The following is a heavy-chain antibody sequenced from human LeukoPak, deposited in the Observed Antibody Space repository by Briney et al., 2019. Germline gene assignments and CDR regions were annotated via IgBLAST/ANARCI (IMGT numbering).Heavy chain of an antibody. V-gene: IGHV3-30-3*01. CDR3: ARDYDYVWGSYLDY. J-gene: IGHJ4*02. CDR1: GFTFSSYA. Sequence: PGRSLRLSCAASGFTFSSYAMHWVRQAPGKGLEWVAVISYDGSNKYYADSVKGRFTISRDNSKNTLYLQMNSLRAEDTAVYYCARDYDYVWGSYLDYWGQGTLVTVSS. CDR2: ISYDGSNK. D-gene: IGHD3-16*02.